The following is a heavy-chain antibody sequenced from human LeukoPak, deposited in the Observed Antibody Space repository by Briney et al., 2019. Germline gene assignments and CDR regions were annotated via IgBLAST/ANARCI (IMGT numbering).Heavy chain of an antibody. CDR3: AKVPAAIRYYFDY. V-gene: IGHV3-23*01. Sequence: GGSLRLSCAASGFAFSSYAMSCVRQAPGKGLEWVSAISGSGGSTYYADSVKGRFTISRDNSKNTLYLQMNSLRAEDTAVYYCAKVPAAIRYYFDYWGQGTLVTVSS. CDR1: GFAFSSYA. CDR2: ISGSGGST. J-gene: IGHJ4*02. D-gene: IGHD2-2*01.